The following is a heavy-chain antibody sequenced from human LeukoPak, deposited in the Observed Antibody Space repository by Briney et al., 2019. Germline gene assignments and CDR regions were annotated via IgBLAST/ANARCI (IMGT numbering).Heavy chain of an antibody. J-gene: IGHJ6*02. D-gene: IGHD2-15*01. CDR2: INHSGST. CDR3: ARGGEAIVVVVAATPSPAHYYGMDV. V-gene: IGHV4-34*01. Sequence: SETLSLTCAVYGGSFSGYYWSWIRQPPGKGLEWIGEINHSGSTNYNPSLKSRVTISVDTSKNQFSLKLSSVTAADTAVYYCARGGEAIVVVVAATPSPAHYYGMDVWAKGPRSPSP. CDR1: GGSFSGYY.